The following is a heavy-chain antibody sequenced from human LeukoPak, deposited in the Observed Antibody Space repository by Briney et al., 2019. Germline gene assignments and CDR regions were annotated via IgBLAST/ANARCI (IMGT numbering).Heavy chain of an antibody. CDR2: IYTCGST. Sequence: PSETLSLTCTVSGGSISSYYWSWIRQPAGKGLEWIGRIYTCGSTNYNPSLKSRVTMSVDTSKNQFSLKLSSVTAGDTAVYYCARVGAVAAIPYYYYYMDVWGKGTTVTVS. V-gene: IGHV4-4*07. D-gene: IGHD6-19*01. J-gene: IGHJ6*03. CDR3: ARVGAVAAIPYYYYYMDV. CDR1: GGSISSYY.